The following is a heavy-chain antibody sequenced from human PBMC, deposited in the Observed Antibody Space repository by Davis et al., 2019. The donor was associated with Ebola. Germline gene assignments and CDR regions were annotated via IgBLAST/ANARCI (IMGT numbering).Heavy chain of an antibody. Sequence: SETLSLTCAVYGGSFSGYYWGWIRQPPGKGLEWIGSIFHSGSTYYNPSLQSRVAISVDTSKNQFSLKLRSVTAADTAVYYCARQNVAVVPAPDYWGQGTLVTVSS. D-gene: IGHD2-15*01. J-gene: IGHJ4*01. CDR3: ARQNVAVVPAPDY. CDR2: IFHSGST. CDR1: GGSFSGYY. V-gene: IGHV4-34*12.